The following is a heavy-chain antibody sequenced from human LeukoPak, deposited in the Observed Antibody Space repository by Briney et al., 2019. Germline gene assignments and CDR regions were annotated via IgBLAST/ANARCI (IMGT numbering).Heavy chain of an antibody. J-gene: IGHJ3*02. Sequence: QPGGSLRLSCAASGFTFSRYWMHCVRQGPGKGLVWVSRINSDERSTSYADSVKGRFTISRDNAKNTLYLQMNSLRAEHTAVYYCSGYSSADAFDIWGQGTMVTVSS. CDR2: INSDERST. V-gene: IGHV3-74*01. CDR1: GFTFSRYW. CDR3: SGYSSADAFDI. D-gene: IGHD6-19*01.